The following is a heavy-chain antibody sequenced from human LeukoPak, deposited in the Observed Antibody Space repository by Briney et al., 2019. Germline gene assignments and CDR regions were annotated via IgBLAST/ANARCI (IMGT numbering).Heavy chain of an antibody. D-gene: IGHD3-22*01. V-gene: IGHV1-2*02. CDR3: ARIRSVVVKDAFDI. Sequence: ASVKVSCKASGYTFTSYYMHWVRQAPGQGLEWMGWINPNSGGTNYAQKFQGRVTMTRDTSISTAYMELSRLRFDDTAVYYCARIRSVVVKDAFDIWGQGTMVTVSS. CDR1: GYTFTSYY. J-gene: IGHJ3*02. CDR2: INPNSGGT.